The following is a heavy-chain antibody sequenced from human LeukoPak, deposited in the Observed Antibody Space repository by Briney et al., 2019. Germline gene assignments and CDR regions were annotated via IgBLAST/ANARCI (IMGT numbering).Heavy chain of an antibody. J-gene: IGHJ6*02. D-gene: IGHD3-10*01. CDR3: ARDRITMVRARSFYGMDV. V-gene: IGHV4-31*03. CDR1: GGSISSGGYY. Sequence: SQTLSLTCTVSGGSISSGGYYCGWIRQHPGKGLEWIGYIYYSGSTYYNPSLKSRVTISVDTSKNRFSLKLSSVTAADTFVNYCARDRITMVRARSFYGMDVWGQGTTVTVSS. CDR2: IYYSGST.